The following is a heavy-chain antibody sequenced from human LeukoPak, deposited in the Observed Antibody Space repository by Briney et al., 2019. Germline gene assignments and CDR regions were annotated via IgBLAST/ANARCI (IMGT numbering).Heavy chain of an antibody. CDR1: GYTFTSYY. D-gene: IGHD3-22*01. J-gene: IGHJ4*02. CDR3: ASYDSSGYYYFDY. V-gene: IGHV1-46*01. Sequence: ASVKVSCKVSGYTFTSYYMHWVRQAPGQGLEWMGIINPSGGSTSYAQKFQGRVTMTRDTSTSTVYMELSSLRSEDTAVYYCASYDSSGYYYFDYWGQGTLVTVSS. CDR2: INPSGGST.